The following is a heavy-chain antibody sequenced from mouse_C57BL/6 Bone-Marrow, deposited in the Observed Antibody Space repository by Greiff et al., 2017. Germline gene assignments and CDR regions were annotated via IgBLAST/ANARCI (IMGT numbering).Heavy chain of an antibody. D-gene: IGHD2-1*01. CDR1: GYSITSGYY. Sequence: EVQLQQSGPGLVKPSQSLSLTCSVTGYSITSGYYWNWIRQFPGNKLEWMGYISYDGSNNYNPSLKNRISITRDTSKNQFFLKLNSVTTEDTATYYCARTPSNYGNSYYFDYWGQGTTLTVSS. CDR2: ISYDGSN. CDR3: ARTPSNYGNSYYFDY. J-gene: IGHJ2*01. V-gene: IGHV3-6*01.